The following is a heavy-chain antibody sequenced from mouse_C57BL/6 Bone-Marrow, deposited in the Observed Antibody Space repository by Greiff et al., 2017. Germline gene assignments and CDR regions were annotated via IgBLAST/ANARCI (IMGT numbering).Heavy chain of an antibody. V-gene: IGHV1-69*01. J-gene: IGHJ2*01. CDR3: ARSLFITTVYFDY. CDR2: IDPSDSYT. Sequence: QVQLQQPGAELVMPGASVKLSCKASGYTFTSYWMHWVKQRPGQGLEWIGEIDPSDSYTNYNQKFKGKSTLTVDKSSSTAYMQLSSLTSEDSAVYYCARSLFITTVYFDYWGQGTTLTVSS. D-gene: IGHD1-1*01. CDR1: GYTFTSYW.